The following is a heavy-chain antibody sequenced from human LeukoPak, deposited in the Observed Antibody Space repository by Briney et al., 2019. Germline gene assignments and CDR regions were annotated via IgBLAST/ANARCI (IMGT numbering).Heavy chain of an antibody. Sequence: SETLSLTCTVSGGSISSSSYYWGWIRQPPGKGLEWIGSIYYSGSTYYNPSLKSRVTISVDTSKNQFSLKPSSVAAADTAVYYCASFIRFLEWLSLYYFDYWGQGTLVTVSS. CDR2: IYYSGST. CDR1: GGSISSSSYY. V-gene: IGHV4-39*01. J-gene: IGHJ4*02. D-gene: IGHD3-3*01. CDR3: ASFIRFLEWLSLYYFDY.